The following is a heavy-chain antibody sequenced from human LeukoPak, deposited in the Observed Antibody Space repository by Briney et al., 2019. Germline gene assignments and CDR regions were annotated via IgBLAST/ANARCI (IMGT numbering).Heavy chain of an antibody. J-gene: IGHJ4*02. D-gene: IGHD3-10*01. Sequence: GGSLRLSCAASGFTFSSYVMSWVRQAPGKGLEWVSTITSSGGNTYYADSVKGRFTISRDNSKNTLYLQMNSLRAEDTAVYYCAKVDVTMVRGVIMGYYFDYWGQGTLVTVSS. CDR1: GFTFSSYV. CDR2: ITSSGGNT. V-gene: IGHV3-23*01. CDR3: AKVDVTMVRGVIMGYYFDY.